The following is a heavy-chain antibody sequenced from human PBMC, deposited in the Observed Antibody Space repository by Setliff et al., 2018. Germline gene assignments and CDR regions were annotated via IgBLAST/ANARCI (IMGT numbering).Heavy chain of an antibody. V-gene: IGHV1-18*01. CDR2: ISPYTGNT. J-gene: IGHJ4*02. CDR1: GYTFSDYG. Sequence: ASVKVSCKASGYTFSDYGISWVRQAPGQGLEWMGWISPYTGNTYSAQRFQGRVTLTTDTSTSTAYMEVKSLTSDDTAVYYCARDVTGGYSGRLDSWGQGTLVTVSS. CDR3: ARDVTGGYSGRLDS. D-gene: IGHD1-26*01.